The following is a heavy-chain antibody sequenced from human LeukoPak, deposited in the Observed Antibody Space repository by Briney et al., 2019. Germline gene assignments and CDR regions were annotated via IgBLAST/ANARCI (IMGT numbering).Heavy chain of an antibody. CDR3: ARDAYYDSSGYIPGYFQH. CDR1: GYTFTGYY. CDR2: INPNSGGT. J-gene: IGHJ1*01. V-gene: IGHV1-2*02. Sequence: ASVKVSCKASGYTFTGYYMHWVRQAPGQGLEWMGWINPNSGGTNYAQKFQGRVTMTRDTSISTAYMELSRLRSDDTAVYYCARDAYYDSSGYIPGYFQHWGQGTLVTVSS. D-gene: IGHD3-22*01.